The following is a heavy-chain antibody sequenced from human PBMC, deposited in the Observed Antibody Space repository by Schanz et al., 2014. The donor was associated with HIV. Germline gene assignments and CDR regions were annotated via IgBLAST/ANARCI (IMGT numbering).Heavy chain of an antibody. V-gene: IGHV1-69*01. Sequence: QVQLVQSGAEVKTPGTSVKVSCKASGGTFNNYTIAWVRQAPGQGLEWMGGITPILGTANYAQKFQGRVTIIADESTSTAYMELSSLRLEDTAVYYCAREGGNLVEGGYFFDYWGQGTLVTVSP. CDR1: GGTFNNYT. J-gene: IGHJ4*02. CDR3: AREGGNLVEGGYFFDY. D-gene: IGHD2-15*01. CDR2: ITPILGTA.